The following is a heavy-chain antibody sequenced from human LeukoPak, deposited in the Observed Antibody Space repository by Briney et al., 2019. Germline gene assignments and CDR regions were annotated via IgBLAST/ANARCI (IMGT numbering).Heavy chain of an antibody. CDR3: ARRSLVRTVGYYYGMDV. D-gene: IGHD1-26*01. J-gene: IGHJ6*02. CDR2: IYYSGNT. CDR1: GGSISSADYY. V-gene: IGHV4-61*08. Sequence: SQTLSLTCTVSGGSISSADYYWSWIRQPPGKGLEWIGYIYYSGNTNYSPSLKSRVTISVDTSRKQFSLKLSSVTAADTAVYYCARRSLVRTVGYYYGMDVWGQGTTVTVSS.